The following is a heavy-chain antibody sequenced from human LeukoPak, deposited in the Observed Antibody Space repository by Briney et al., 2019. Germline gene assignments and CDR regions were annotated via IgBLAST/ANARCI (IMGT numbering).Heavy chain of an antibody. CDR2: IYHSGST. CDR3: ARRRTGWFNP. CDR1: GYSLSSGYY. Sequence: SETLSLTCAVSGYSLSSGYYWGWIRQPPGKGLEWIGSIYHSGSTYYNPSLKSRVTISVDTSKNQFSLKLSSVTAADTAVYYCARRRTGWFNPWGQGTLVTVSS. D-gene: IGHD1-14*01. V-gene: IGHV4-38-2*01. J-gene: IGHJ5*02.